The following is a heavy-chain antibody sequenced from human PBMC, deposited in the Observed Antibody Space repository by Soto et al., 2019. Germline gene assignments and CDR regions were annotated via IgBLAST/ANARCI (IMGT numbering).Heavy chain of an antibody. CDR2: IIPFLGTP. Sequence: QVQLVQSGAEVKKPGSSVKVSCKASGGTFSNYAISWARQAPGQGLEWMGGIIPFLGTPNYAQRFQGRVTITADEATSTAYMEFSSLRSEDTAVYYCARGPYGSGTAPLYGMDVWGQGTTVTVSS. V-gene: IGHV1-69*01. D-gene: IGHD3-10*01. J-gene: IGHJ6*02. CDR3: ARGPYGSGTAPLYGMDV. CDR1: GGTFSNYA.